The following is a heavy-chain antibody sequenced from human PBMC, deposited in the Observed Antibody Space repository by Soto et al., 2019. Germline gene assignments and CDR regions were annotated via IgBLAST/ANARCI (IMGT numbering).Heavy chain of an antibody. V-gene: IGHV1-69*18. CDR2: IMPIFNAP. CDR3: AKDALATGTTYSF. CDR1: GGIFNTYT. Sequence: QVQLVQSGAEVKKPGSSVKVSCKASGGIFNTYTFTWVRQAPGQGLEWLGSIMPIFNAPKYAQRFQDRLTITADEPTSTVYIELNGLRSEDTAVFFYAKDALATGTTYSFWGQGTLVTVSS. D-gene: IGHD1-1*01. J-gene: IGHJ4*02.